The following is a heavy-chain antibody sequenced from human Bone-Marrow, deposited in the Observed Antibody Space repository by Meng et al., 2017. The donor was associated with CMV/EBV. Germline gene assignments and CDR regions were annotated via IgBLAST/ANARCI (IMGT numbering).Heavy chain of an antibody. CDR1: GYTFTGYY. Sequence: SVKVSCKASGYTFTGYYMHWVRQAPGQGLEWMGGIIPIFGTANYAQKFQGRVTITTDESTSTAYMELSSLRSEDTAVYYCASANDYINHYGMDVWGQGTTVTVSS. V-gene: IGHV1-69*05. D-gene: IGHD4-11*01. CDR3: ASANDYINHYGMDV. CDR2: IIPIFGTA. J-gene: IGHJ6*02.